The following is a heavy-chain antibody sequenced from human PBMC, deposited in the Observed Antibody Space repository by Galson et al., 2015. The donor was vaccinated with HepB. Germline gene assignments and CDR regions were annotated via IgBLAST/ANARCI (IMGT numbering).Heavy chain of an antibody. Sequence: SVKVSCKASGYTFTRYYMHWVRQAPGQGLEWMGIINPSGATTSYAQKFQGRVTITADESTSTAYMELSSLRSEDTAVYYCAGAVAGYYYYGMDVWGQGTTVTVSS. V-gene: IGHV1-46*01. J-gene: IGHJ6*02. CDR2: INPSGATT. CDR3: AGAVAGYYYYGMDV. D-gene: IGHD6-19*01. CDR1: GYTFTRYY.